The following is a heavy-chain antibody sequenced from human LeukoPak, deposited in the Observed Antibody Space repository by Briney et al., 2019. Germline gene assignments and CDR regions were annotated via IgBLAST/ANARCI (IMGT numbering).Heavy chain of an antibody. V-gene: IGHV4-59*11. CDR3: AREERDKSWYVVGDY. Sequence: PSETLSLTCTVSGGSMSSHYWSWIRQPPGKGLEGIGYIYYSGSTNYNPSLKSRVTISVDTSKNQFSLQLSSVTAADTAVYYCAREERDKSWYVVGDYWGQGTLVTVSS. CDR1: GGSMSSHY. D-gene: IGHD6-13*01. CDR2: IYYSGST. J-gene: IGHJ4*02.